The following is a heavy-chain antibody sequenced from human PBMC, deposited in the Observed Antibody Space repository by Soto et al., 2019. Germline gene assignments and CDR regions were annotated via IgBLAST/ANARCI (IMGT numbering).Heavy chain of an antibody. D-gene: IGHD6-19*01. J-gene: IGHJ4*02. CDR3: ARDLAVALIDY. CDR1: GFTFSSSA. Sequence: SVKVSCKTSGFTFSSSAVHWVRQARGHRLQWIGWIDVGSANANYAQMLQERVTISRDMSTSTAYMEPRSLRSDDTAVYYCARDLAVALIDYWGQGTLVTVSS. CDR2: IDVGSANA. V-gene: IGHV1-58*01.